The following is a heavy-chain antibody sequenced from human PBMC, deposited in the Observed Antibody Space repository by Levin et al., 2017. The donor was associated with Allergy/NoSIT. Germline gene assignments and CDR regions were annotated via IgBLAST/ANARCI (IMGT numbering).Heavy chain of an antibody. V-gene: IGHV4-31*03. D-gene: IGHD3-10*01. CDR3: AREPPRWDAMVRGVRGYAFDI. CDR2: IYYSGST. J-gene: IGHJ3*02. CDR1: GGSISSGGYY. Sequence: SETLSLTCTVSGGSISSGGYYWSWIRQHPGKGLEWIGYIYYSGSTYYNPSLKSRVTISVDTSKNQFSLKLSSVTAADTAVYYCAREPPRWDAMVRGVRGYAFDIWGQGTMVTVSS.